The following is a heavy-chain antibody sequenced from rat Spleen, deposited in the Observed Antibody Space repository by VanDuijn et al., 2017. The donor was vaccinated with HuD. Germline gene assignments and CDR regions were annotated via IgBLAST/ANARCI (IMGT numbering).Heavy chain of an antibody. Sequence: EVQLQESGPGLVKPSQSLSLTCSVTEYSVTSSYRWNWIRKFPGNKVEWMGYINGAGSTNYNPSLKSRISITRDTSKNQFFLQVNSVTTEDTATYYCARWGAAISTPYYVMDAWGQGASVTVSS. CDR3: ARWGAAISTPYYVMDA. V-gene: IGHV3-3*01. J-gene: IGHJ4*01. D-gene: IGHD1-2*01. CDR2: INGAGST. CDR1: EYSVTSSYR.